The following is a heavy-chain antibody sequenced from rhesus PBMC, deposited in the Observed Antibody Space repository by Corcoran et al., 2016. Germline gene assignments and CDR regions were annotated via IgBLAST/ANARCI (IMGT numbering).Heavy chain of an antibody. V-gene: IGHV1S2*01. CDR3: ARGPGYCTGSGCYADWYFDL. D-gene: IGHD2-21*01. J-gene: IGHJ2*01. Sequence: QVQLVQSGAEVKKPGSSVKVSCKASGYTFTDYYMHWVRQAPRQGLEWMGWINPYNGNTKYAQKFQGRVTMTRDTSTRKAYMELSSLRSEDTAVYYCARGPGYCTGSGCYADWYFDLWGPGPPITISS. CDR2: INPYNGNT. CDR1: GYTFTDYY.